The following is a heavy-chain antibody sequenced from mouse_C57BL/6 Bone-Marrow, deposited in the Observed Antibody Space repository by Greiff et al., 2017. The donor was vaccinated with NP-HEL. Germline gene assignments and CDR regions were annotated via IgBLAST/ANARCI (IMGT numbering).Heavy chain of an antibody. CDR3: AKLGPHWYFDV. D-gene: IGHD4-1*01. CDR2: IDPSDSYT. Sequence: QVQLQQPGAELVMPGASVKLSCKASGYTFTSYWMHWVKQRPGQGLEWIGEIDPSDSYTNYNQKFKGKSTLTVDKSSSTAYMQLSSLTSEDSAVYYCAKLGPHWYFDVWGTGTTVTVSS. J-gene: IGHJ1*03. CDR1: GYTFTSYW. V-gene: IGHV1-69*01.